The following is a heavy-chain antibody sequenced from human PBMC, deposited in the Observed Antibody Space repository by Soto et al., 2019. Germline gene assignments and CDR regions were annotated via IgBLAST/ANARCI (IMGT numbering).Heavy chain of an antibody. J-gene: IGHJ6*02. CDR2: VFPGNSDT. CDR3: ARHNVYAMDV. Sequence: GESLKISCEFSGYIFTSYWIGWVRQMPGKGLEWMAIVFPGNSDTIYSPSFRGQVTISADKSISTAYLQWNSLQASDTAIYYCARHNVYAMDVWGQGTTVTVSS. CDR1: GYIFTSYW. V-gene: IGHV5-51*01.